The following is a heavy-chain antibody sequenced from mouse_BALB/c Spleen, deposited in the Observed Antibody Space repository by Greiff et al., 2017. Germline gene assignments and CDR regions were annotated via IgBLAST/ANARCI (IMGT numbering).Heavy chain of an antibody. Sequence: VQLQQSGAELVRPGSSVKISCKASGYAFSSYWMNWVKQRPGQGLEWIGQIYPGDGDTNYNGKFKGKATLTADKSSSTAYMQLSSLTSEDSAVYFRARQRGIYYAMDYWGQGTSVTVSS. CDR1: GYAFSSYW. CDR3: ARQRGIYYAMDY. V-gene: IGHV1-80*01. CDR2: IYPGDGDT. D-gene: IGHD2-14*01. J-gene: IGHJ4*01.